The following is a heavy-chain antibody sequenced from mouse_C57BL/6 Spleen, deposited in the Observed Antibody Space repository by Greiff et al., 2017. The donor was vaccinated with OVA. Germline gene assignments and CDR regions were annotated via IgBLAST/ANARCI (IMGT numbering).Heavy chain of an antibody. Sequence: EVKLQESGPGLVKPSQSLSLTCSVTGYSITSGYYWNWIRQFPGNKLEWMGYISYDGSNNYNPSLKNRISITRDTSKNQFFLKLNSVTTEDTATYYCARGDYDGPLYYYAMDYWGQGTSVTVSS. D-gene: IGHD2-4*01. CDR2: ISYDGSN. V-gene: IGHV3-6*01. J-gene: IGHJ4*01. CDR3: ARGDYDGPLYYYAMDY. CDR1: GYSITSGYY.